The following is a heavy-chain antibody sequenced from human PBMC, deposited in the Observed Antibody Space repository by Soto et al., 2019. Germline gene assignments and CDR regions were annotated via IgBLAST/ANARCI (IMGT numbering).Heavy chain of an antibody. D-gene: IGHD6-25*01. CDR3: ARHRQAASRHYYGMDV. CDR2: IYPGDSDT. J-gene: IGHJ6*02. Sequence: PGESLKISCKGSGYSFTSYWIGWVRQMPGKGLEWMGIIYPGDSDTRYSPSFQGQVTISADKSISTAYLQWSSLKASDTAMYYCARHRQAASRHYYGMDVWGQGTTVTVSS. CDR1: GYSFTSYW. V-gene: IGHV5-51*01.